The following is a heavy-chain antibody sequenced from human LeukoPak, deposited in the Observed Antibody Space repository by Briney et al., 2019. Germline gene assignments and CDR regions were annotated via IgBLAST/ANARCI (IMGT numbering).Heavy chain of an antibody. D-gene: IGHD3-22*01. CDR1: GFTFSSYG. CDR2: IWYDGSNK. J-gene: IGHJ4*02. V-gene: IGHV3-33*06. Sequence: GGSLRLSCAASGFTFSSYGMHWVRQAPGKGLEWVAVIWYDGSNKYYADSVKGRFTISRDNSKNTLYLQMNSLRAEDTAVYYCAKFRWCYDSSGYLDYWGQGTLVTVSS. CDR3: AKFRWCYDSSGYLDY.